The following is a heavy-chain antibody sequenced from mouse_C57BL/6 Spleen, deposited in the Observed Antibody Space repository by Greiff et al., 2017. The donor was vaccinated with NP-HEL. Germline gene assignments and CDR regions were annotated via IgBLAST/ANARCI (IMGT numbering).Heavy chain of an antibody. CDR2: IRNKANNHAT. J-gene: IGHJ1*03. V-gene: IGHV6-6*01. D-gene: IGHD2-2*01. CDR3: TRSYGYDWYFDV. Sequence: EVKLLESGGGLVQPGGSMKLSCAASGFTFSDAWMDWVRQSPEKGLEWVAEIRNKANNHATYYAVSVKGRFTISRDDSKSRVYLQMNSLRAEDTVMYYCTRSYGYDWYFDVWGTGTTVTVSS. CDR1: GFTFSDAW.